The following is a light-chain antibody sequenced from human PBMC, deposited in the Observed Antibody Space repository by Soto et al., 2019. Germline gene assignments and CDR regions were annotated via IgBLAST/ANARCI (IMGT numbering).Light chain of an antibody. J-gene: IGKJ1*01. V-gene: IGKV1-5*01. CDR1: QSVSGW. Sequence: DIQMTQSPSTLSASVGDTVTITCRASQSVSGWLAWYQQKPGKAPKLLISDASVLPRGVPSRFSGSRSETILSLTIASLQPDDFATYYCKQYETFSGTFGPGTKVDIK. CDR2: DAS. CDR3: KQYETFSGT.